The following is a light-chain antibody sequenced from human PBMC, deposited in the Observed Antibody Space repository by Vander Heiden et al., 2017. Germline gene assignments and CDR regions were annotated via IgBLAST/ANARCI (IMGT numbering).Light chain of an antibody. V-gene: IGKV4-1*01. CDR1: QSVLYSSNNKNY. CDR2: WAS. J-gene: IGKJ1*01. CDR3: QNDNMIPHA. Sequence: DIVMPQSPDSLAVSLGERATINCKSSQSVLYSSNNKNYLAWYQQKPGQPPKRRIYWASTRESGGPDRGSGSGSGTEFTLTIRSLQAEEVSGYYCQNDNMIPHAFGQGTKVEIK.